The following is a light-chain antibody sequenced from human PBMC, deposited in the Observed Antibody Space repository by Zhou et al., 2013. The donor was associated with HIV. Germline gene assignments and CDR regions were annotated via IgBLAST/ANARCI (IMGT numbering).Light chain of an antibody. CDR3: QQYDNLPLT. Sequence: DIQMTQSPSSLSASVGDRVTITCQASQDISNYLNWYQQKPGRAPKLLIYDASLLQTGVPSRFSGSGSGTDFTFTISSLQPEDIATYYCQQYDNLPLTFGGGTKVEIK. CDR2: DAS. J-gene: IGKJ4*01. V-gene: IGKV1-33*01. CDR1: QDISNY.